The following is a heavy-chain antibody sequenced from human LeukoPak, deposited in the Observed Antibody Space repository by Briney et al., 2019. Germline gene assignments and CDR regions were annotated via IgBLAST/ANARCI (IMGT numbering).Heavy chain of an antibody. CDR3: ARITINYDILTGYYSVIYGMDV. J-gene: IGHJ6*02. V-gene: IGHV1-18*01. CDR1: GYTFTSYG. Sequence: ASVKVSCKASGYTFTSYGISWVRQAPGQGLEWMGWISAYNGNTNYAQKLQGRVTMTTDTSTSTAYMELRSLRSDDTAVYYCARITINYDILTGYYSVIYGMDVWGQGTTVTVSS. D-gene: IGHD3-9*01. CDR2: ISAYNGNT.